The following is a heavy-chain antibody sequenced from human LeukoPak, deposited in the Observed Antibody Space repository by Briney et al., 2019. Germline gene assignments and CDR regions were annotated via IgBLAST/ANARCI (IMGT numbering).Heavy chain of an antibody. V-gene: IGHV3-66*02. CDR2: IYSGGST. CDR3: ARDTGEMFDP. Sequence: GGSLRLSCAVSGFTVRSNYMSWVRQAPGKGLEWVSIIYSGGSTYYADSVKGRLTISRDSAKNTLYLQMNSLRVDDTAFYYCARDTGEMFDPWGQGTLVTVSS. D-gene: IGHD3-16*01. J-gene: IGHJ5*02. CDR1: GFTVRSNY.